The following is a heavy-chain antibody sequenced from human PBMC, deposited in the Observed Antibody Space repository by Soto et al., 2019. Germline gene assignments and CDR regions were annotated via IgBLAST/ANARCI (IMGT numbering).Heavy chain of an antibody. V-gene: IGHV6-1*01. CDR1: GDSVSSNSAT. D-gene: IGHD6-19*01. Sequence: PSQTLSLTCAISGDSVSSNSATWNWFRQSPSRGLEWLGRTYYTSKWYNDYAVSVKSRISISPNTSKNQVSLQLNSVTPEDTAVYYCARVYSSGWSFYYGTDVWGQGTTVTVSS. J-gene: IGHJ6*02. CDR3: ARVYSSGWSFYYGTDV. CDR2: TYYTSKWYN.